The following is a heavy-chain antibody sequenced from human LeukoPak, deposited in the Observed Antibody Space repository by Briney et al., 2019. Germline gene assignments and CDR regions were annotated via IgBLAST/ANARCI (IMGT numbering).Heavy chain of an antibody. V-gene: IGHV1-18*01. CDR3: ARFRCSSTSCYGRYYGMHV. Sequence: APVTLSLTPSVYTFNIYGINWARQSPGHGRECMGWISADNGNTNYAYKLQGRVTITTHTSTSTAYMELRSLRSDDTAVYYCARFRCSSTSCYGRYYGMHVWGQGTTVTVSS. CDR2: ISADNGNT. D-gene: IGHD2-2*01. CDR1: VYTFNIYG. J-gene: IGHJ6*02.